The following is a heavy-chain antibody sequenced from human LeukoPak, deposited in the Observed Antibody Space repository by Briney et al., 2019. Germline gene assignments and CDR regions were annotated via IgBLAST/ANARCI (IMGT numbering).Heavy chain of an antibody. Sequence: GGSLRLSCAASEFTFNIYTMNWVRQAPGKGLEWVSSISSSSSYIYYADSVKGRFTISRDNAKNSLYLQMNSLRAEDTAVYYCARDSSGIAVYWGQGTLVTVSS. V-gene: IGHV3-21*01. CDR1: EFTFNIYT. D-gene: IGHD6-19*01. J-gene: IGHJ4*02. CDR3: ARDSSGIAVY. CDR2: ISSSSSYI.